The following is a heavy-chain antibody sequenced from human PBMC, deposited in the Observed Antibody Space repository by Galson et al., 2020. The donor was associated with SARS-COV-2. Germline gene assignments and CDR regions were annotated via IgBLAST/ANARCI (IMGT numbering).Heavy chain of an antibody. V-gene: IGHV3-30*01. CDR3: TRDVSGGASDI. J-gene: IGHJ3*02. CDR1: AFTFRNYA. CDR2: ISHDGKIQ. D-gene: IGHD1-26*01. Sequence: GGSLRLSCTASAFTFRNYAIHWVRQAPGKGLEWLTVISHDGKIQVYADSVKGRFTIYRDNSGNMVFLQMVSLRADDTALYYCTRDVSGGASDIWGQGTMVTVSS.